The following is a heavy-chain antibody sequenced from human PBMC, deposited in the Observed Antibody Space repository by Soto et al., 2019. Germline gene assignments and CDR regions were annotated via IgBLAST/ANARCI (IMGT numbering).Heavy chain of an antibody. CDR1: GGTFNSYT. CDR3: AMEYCSSTSCYRDY. J-gene: IGHJ4*02. Sequence: QVQLVQSGAEVKKPGSSVKVSCKASGGTFNSYTISLVRQAPGQGLEWMGRIIPILGIANYAQKFQGRVTLTADNSTSTAYMELSSLRSENTAVYYCAMEYCSSTSCYRDYWGQGTLVTVSS. D-gene: IGHD2-2*02. V-gene: IGHV1-69*02. CDR2: IIPILGIA.